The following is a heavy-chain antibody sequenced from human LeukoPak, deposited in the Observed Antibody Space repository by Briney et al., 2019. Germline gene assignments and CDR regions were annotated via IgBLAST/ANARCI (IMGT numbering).Heavy chain of an antibody. CDR2: INHSGST. CDR3: ARSRILGYYFDY. V-gene: IGHV4-34*01. J-gene: IGHJ4*02. CDR1: GGSFSGYY. Sequence: SETLSLTCAVYGGSFSGYYWSWIRQPPGKGLGWIGEINHSGSTNYNPSLKSRVTISVDTSKNQFSLKLSSVTAADTAVYYCARSRILGYYFDYSGQGTLVTVSS. D-gene: IGHD2-21*01.